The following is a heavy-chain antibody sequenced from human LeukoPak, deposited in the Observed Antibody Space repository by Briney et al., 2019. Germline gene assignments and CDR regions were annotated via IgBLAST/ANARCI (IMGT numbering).Heavy chain of an antibody. V-gene: IGHV3-15*01. CDR2: IKSKTDGGTT. J-gene: IGHJ3*02. CDR1: GFTFSSYW. Sequence: GGSLRLSCAAYGFTFSSYWMTWVRQAPGKGLEWVGRIKSKTDGGTTEYAAPVKGRFTISRDDSKNTLYLQINSLKTEDTAVYYCTTPNYYDSSGSFFEAFEIWGQGTMVTVSS. CDR3: TTPNYYDSSGSFFEAFEI. D-gene: IGHD3-22*01.